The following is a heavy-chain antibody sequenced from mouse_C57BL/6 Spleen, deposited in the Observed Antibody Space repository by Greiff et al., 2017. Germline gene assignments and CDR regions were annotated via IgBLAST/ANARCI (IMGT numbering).Heavy chain of an antibody. CDR1: GYTFTDYY. CDR2: IYPGSGNT. J-gene: IGHJ4*01. CDR3: ARGHTSVRAHYAMDY. Sequence: VQLQQSGAELVKPGASVKLSCKASGYTFTDYYINWVKQRPGQRLEWIGRIYPGSGNTYYNEKFKGKATLTAENSSSTAYMQLSSLTSEDSAVYFCARGHTSVRAHYAMDYWGQGTSVTVSS. V-gene: IGHV1-76*01. D-gene: IGHD1-1*01.